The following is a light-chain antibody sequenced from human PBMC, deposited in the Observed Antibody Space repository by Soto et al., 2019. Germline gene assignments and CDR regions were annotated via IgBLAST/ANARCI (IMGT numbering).Light chain of an antibody. V-gene: IGLV1-44*01. J-gene: IGLJ3*02. CDR1: TSNIGRHS. CDR3: AAWDDGLNGWL. Sequence: QSVLTQPPSTSGAPGQRVTISCSGSTSNIGRHSVNWYRQVPGTAPKVIMFANDERPSGVPDRISGSKSANSASLAISRLKSEDEADYYCAAWDDGLNGWLFGGGTKVTVL. CDR2: AND.